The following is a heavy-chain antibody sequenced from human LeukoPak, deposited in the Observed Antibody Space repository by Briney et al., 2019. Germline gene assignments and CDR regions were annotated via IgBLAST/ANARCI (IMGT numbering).Heavy chain of an antibody. D-gene: IGHD3-3*01. CDR3: AKDLRSGYYTSADY. J-gene: IGHJ4*02. V-gene: IGHV3-23*01. CDR1: GFTFSSYA. Sequence: PGGSLRLSCAASGFTFSSYAMSWVRQAPGKGLEWVSAISGSGGSTYYADSVKGRFTISRDNSKNTLYLQMNSLRAEDTAVYYCAKDLRSGYYTSADYWGQGTLVTVSS. CDR2: ISGSGGST.